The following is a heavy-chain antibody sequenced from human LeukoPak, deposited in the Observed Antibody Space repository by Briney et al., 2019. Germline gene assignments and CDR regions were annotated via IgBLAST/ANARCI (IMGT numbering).Heavy chain of an antibody. CDR2: ISGSGGST. D-gene: IGHD1-26*01. CDR1: GFTFSSYA. CDR3: AKDLGGATPEYYYYYMDV. V-gene: IGHV3-23*01. Sequence: PGGSLRLSCAASGFTFSSYAMSWVRQAPGKGLEWVSAISGSGGSTYYADSVKGRFTISRDNSKNTLYLQMNSLRAEDTAVYYCAKDLGGATPEYYYYYMDVWGKGTTVTVSS. J-gene: IGHJ6*03.